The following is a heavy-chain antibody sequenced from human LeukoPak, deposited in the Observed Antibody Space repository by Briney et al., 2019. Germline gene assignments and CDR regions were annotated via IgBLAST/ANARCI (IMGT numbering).Heavy chain of an antibody. J-gene: IGHJ4*02. CDR1: GYTFTSYA. V-gene: IGHV1-3*01. CDR3: ARESSGCYGY. D-gene: IGHD6-19*01. Sequence: VASVKVSCKASGYTFTSYAMHWVRQAPGQRLEWMGWINVGNGNTKYSQKFQGRVTITRDTSATTAFMELSSLRPEDTAVYYCARESSGCYGYWGQGTLVTVSS. CDR2: INVGNGNT.